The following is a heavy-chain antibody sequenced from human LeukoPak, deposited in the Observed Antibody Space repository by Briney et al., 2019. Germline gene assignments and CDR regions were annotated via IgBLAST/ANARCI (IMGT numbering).Heavy chain of an antibody. CDR3: AREGYDYGAGLDY. J-gene: IGHJ4*02. CDR1: GFTFSNYN. CDR2: ISDSGSAT. V-gene: IGHV3-48*02. D-gene: IGHD4-17*01. Sequence: PGGSLRLSCAASGFTFSNYNMNWVRQAPGKGLEWVSYISDSGSATYYADSVKGRFTISRDNAKNSLSLQMNSLRDEDTGVYYCAREGYDYGAGLDYWGQGTLVTVSS.